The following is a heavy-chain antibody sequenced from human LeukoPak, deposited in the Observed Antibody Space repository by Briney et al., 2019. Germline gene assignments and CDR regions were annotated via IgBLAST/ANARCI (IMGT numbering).Heavy chain of an antibody. V-gene: IGHV3-30*04. Sequence: GGSLRLSCAASGFTFSSYAIHWVRQAPGKGLDWVAVISDDGSSKYYADSVKGRFTISRDNSKNTLYLQMNSLRAEDTAVYFCARERLAATGTGWFEPWGQGTLVTVSS. CDR2: ISDDGSSK. J-gene: IGHJ5*02. CDR1: GFTFSSYA. CDR3: ARERLAATGTGWFEP. D-gene: IGHD6-13*01.